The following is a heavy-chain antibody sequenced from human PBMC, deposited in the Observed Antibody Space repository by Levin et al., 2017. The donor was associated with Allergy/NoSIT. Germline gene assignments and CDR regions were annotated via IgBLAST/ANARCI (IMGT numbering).Heavy chain of an antibody. CDR3: ARRGSGSAYNFDY. D-gene: IGHD3-10*01. V-gene: IGHV5-51*01. CDR2: IYPGDSDT. J-gene: IGHJ4*02. CDR1: GYNFITYW. Sequence: GESLKISCKGSGYNFITYWIAWVRQMPGKGLEWMGIIYPGDSDTRYSPSFQGQVTISADKSSSTAYLQWSSLKASDTAMYYCARRGSGSAYNFDYWGQGTLVTVSS.